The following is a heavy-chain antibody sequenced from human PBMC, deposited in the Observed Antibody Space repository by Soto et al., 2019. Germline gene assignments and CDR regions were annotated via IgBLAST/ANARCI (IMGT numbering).Heavy chain of an antibody. Sequence: GGSLRLSCAASGFTFSSYAMHWVRQAPGKGLEYVSAISSNGGSTYYANSVKGRFTISRDNSKNTLYLQMGSLRAEDMAVYYCASSYGYCSGGSCYSFAFDIWGQGTMVTVSS. CDR2: ISSNGGST. J-gene: IGHJ3*02. D-gene: IGHD2-15*01. CDR3: ASSYGYCSGGSCYSFAFDI. V-gene: IGHV3-64*01. CDR1: GFTFSSYA.